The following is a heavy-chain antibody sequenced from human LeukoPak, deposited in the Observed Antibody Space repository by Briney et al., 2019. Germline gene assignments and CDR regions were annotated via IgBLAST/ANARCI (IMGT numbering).Heavy chain of an antibody. CDR1: GYSISSNYY. V-gene: IGHV4-38-2*02. CDR3: ARDFCTNGVCYYFDY. CDR2: IYHSGST. Sequence: SETLSLTCTVSGYSISSNYYWGWIRQPPGKGLEWLGTIYHSGSTYYNPSLKSRVTMSVDTSKNQFSLKLRSVTAADTAVYYCARDFCTNGVCYYFDYWGQGTLVTVPS. D-gene: IGHD2-8*01. J-gene: IGHJ4*02.